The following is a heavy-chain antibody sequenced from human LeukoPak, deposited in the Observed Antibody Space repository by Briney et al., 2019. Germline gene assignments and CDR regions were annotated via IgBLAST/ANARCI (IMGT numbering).Heavy chain of an antibody. D-gene: IGHD5-18*01. CDR2: ISYDGSNK. Sequence: GGSLRLSCAASGFTFSSYGMHWVRQAPGKGLEWVAVISYDGSNKYYADSVKGRFTISRDNSKNTLYLQMNSLRAEDTAVYYRAKGRGYSYGFDYWGQGTLVTVSS. J-gene: IGHJ4*02. V-gene: IGHV3-30*18. CDR1: GFTFSSYG. CDR3: AKGRGYSYGFDY.